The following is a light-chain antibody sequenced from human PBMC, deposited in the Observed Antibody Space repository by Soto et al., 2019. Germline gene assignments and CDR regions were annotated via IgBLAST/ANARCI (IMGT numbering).Light chain of an antibody. CDR3: FSFTTTRTHV. V-gene: IGLV2-14*01. J-gene: IGLJ1*01. CDR1: SSDIGAYDY. CDR2: EVN. Sequence: QPALAQPASLSGSPGQSITISCTGTSSDIGAYDYVSWFQQHPGKAPKLMISEVNNRPSGVSNRFSGSKSGNTAYLTISVLQVEDEAEYFCFSFTTTRTHVFGTGTKVTVL.